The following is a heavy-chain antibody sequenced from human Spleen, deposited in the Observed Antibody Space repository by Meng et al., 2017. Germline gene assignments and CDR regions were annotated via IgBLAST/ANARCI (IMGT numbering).Heavy chain of an antibody. CDR3: ARVRYTRWDYYFDS. V-gene: IGHV4-4*02. CDR2: IYDSGNT. Sequence: VQCKWSVHGLVKRSGTLSLTCAVSGGFIVSTNWWSWVRQTPGKGLEWIGEIYDSGNTNYNPSLKSRVTISVDKSKNQFSLKLSSVTAADTAVYYCARVRYTRWDYYFDSWGQGTLVTVSS. D-gene: IGHD1-26*01. CDR1: GGFIVSTNW. J-gene: IGHJ4*02.